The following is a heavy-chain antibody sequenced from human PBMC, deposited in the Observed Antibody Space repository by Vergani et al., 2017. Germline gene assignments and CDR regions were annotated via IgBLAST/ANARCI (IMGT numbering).Heavy chain of an antibody. CDR3: ARLGIVATRWAFDY. Sequence: QVQLQQWGAGLLKPSETLSLTCAVYGGSFSGYYWSWIRQPPGKGLEWIGSIYYSGSTYYNPSLKSRVTISVDTSKNQFSLKLSSVTAADTAVYYCARLGIVATRWAFDYWGQGTLVTVSS. V-gene: IGHV4-34*01. D-gene: IGHD5-12*01. J-gene: IGHJ4*02. CDR2: IYYSGST. CDR1: GGSFSGYY.